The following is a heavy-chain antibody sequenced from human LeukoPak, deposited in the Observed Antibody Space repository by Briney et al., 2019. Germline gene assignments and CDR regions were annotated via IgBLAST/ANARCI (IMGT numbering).Heavy chain of an antibody. CDR3: ARDILIISGSD. J-gene: IGHJ4*02. V-gene: IGHV3-15*01. D-gene: IGHD7-27*01. Sequence: GGSLRLSCAASGFTFINAWMSWVRQAPGKGLEWVGRIKTKTDGGTTDYAAPVKGRFTISRDDSRNSLYLQMNSLKTEDTAVYYCARDILIISGSDWGQGTLVTVSS. CDR2: IKTKTDGGTT. CDR1: GFTFINAW.